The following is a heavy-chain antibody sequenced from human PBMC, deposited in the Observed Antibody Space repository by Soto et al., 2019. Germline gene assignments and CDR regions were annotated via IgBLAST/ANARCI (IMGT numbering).Heavy chain of an antibody. CDR2: ISGSGGST. J-gene: IGHJ6*02. CDR3: AKSGFTIFGVVPPYYYYGMDV. Sequence: GGSLRLSCAASGFTFSSYAMIWVRQAPGKGLEWVSAISGSGGSTYYADSVKGRFTISRDNSKNTLYLQMNSLRAEDTAVYYCAKSGFTIFGVVPPYYYYGMDVWGQGTTVTVSS. CDR1: GFTFSSYA. D-gene: IGHD3-3*01. V-gene: IGHV3-23*01.